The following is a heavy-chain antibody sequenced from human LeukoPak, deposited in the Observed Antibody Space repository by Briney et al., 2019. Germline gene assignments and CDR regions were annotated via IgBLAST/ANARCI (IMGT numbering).Heavy chain of an antibody. CDR3: ASSFVGSSATKPRPFDP. CDR1: GYIFTDYG. Sequence: ASVKVSCKASGYIFTDYGLTWVRQAPGQGLEWMGWINSNNGNTNYPQKLQGRVTMTRDTSTTTAYMELRSLRSDDTAVYYCASSFVGSSATKPRPFDPWGQGTLVTVSS. CDR2: INSNNGNT. V-gene: IGHV1-18*01. J-gene: IGHJ5*02. D-gene: IGHD2-2*01.